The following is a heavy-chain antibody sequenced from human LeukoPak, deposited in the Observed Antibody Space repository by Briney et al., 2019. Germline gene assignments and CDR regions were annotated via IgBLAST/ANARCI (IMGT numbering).Heavy chain of an antibody. CDR3: AREPIGDSKRLQNLDYSNPPHYYYYGMDV. D-gene: IGHD4-11*01. J-gene: IGHJ6*02. CDR1: GGTFSSYA. Sequence: ASVKVSCKASGGTFSSYAISWVRQAPGQGLEWMGRIIPILGIANYAQKFQGRVTITADKSTSTAYMELSSLRSEDTAVYYCAREPIGDSKRLQNLDYSNPPHYYYYGMDVWGQGTTVTVSS. CDR2: IIPILGIA. V-gene: IGHV1-69*04.